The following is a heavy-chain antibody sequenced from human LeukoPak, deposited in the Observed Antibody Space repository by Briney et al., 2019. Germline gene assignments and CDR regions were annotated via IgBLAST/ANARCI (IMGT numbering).Heavy chain of an antibody. CDR2: IKEDGSEK. CDR3: ARDIYGSGSYYYFDY. J-gene: IGHJ4*02. D-gene: IGHD3-10*01. CDR1: GFTFSLYW. V-gene: IGHV3-7*04. Sequence: GGSLRLSCAASGFTFSLYWMSWVRQAPGKGLEWVANIKEDGSEKYYVDSVKGRFIISRDNARNSLYLQMNGLRAEDTAVYYCARDIYGSGSYYYFDYWGQGTLVTVSS.